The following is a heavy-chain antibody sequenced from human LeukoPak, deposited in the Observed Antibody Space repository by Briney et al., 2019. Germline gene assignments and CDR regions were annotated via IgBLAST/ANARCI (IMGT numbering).Heavy chain of an antibody. D-gene: IGHD3-10*01. Sequence: GGSLRLSCAASGFTFSSYAMSWVRQAPGKGLEWVSAISGSGGSTYYADSVKGRFTISRDNSKNTLYPQMNSLRAEDTAVYYCAKDQDRYGSGSWPFDYWGQGTLVTVSS. J-gene: IGHJ4*02. CDR3: AKDQDRYGSGSWPFDY. CDR2: ISGSGGST. CDR1: GFTFSSYA. V-gene: IGHV3-23*01.